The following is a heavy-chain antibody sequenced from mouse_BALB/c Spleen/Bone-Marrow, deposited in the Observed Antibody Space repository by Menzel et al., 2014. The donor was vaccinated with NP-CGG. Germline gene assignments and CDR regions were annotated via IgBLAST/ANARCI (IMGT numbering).Heavy chain of an antibody. D-gene: IGHD2-4*01. Sequence: VKLMESGPGLVAPSQSLSITCTVSGFSLTGYGVSWVRQPPGKGLEWLGMIWGDGSTDYNSALKSRLSISKDNSMSQVFLKMNSLQTDDTARYYCARDSFLITRALDYWGQGTSVTVSS. CDR1: GFSLTGYG. CDR3: ARDSFLITRALDY. J-gene: IGHJ4*01. CDR2: IWGDGST. V-gene: IGHV2-6-7*01.